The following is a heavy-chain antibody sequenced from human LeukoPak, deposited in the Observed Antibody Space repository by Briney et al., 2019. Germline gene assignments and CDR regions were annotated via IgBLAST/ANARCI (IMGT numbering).Heavy chain of an antibody. V-gene: IGHV3-21*01. CDR1: GFTFSSYS. CDR3: VRMSPAVAGSFDY. CDR2: ISSSSSYI. J-gene: IGHJ4*02. Sequence: GGSLRLSCAASGFTFSSYSMNWVRQAPGKGLEWVSSISSSSSYIYYADSVKGRFTISRDNAKNSLYLQMNSLRAEDTAVYYCVRMSPAVAGSFDYWGQGTLVTVSS. D-gene: IGHD6-19*01.